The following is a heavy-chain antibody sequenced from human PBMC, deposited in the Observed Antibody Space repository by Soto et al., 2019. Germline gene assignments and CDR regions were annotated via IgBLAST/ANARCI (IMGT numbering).Heavy chain of an antibody. D-gene: IGHD3-22*01. CDR3: ARTFEYYYDSSGYYYVLDY. V-gene: IGHV2-70*11. J-gene: IGHJ4*02. Sequence: SFRTLVNPTQTLTLTCTFSGFALMTNGICVSCILQPAGKALEWLARIDWDDDKYYSTSLKTRLTISKDTSKNQVVLTMTNMDPVDTATYYCARTFEYYYDSSGYYYVLDYWGQGTLVTVSS. CDR2: IDWDDDK. CDR1: GFALMTNGIC.